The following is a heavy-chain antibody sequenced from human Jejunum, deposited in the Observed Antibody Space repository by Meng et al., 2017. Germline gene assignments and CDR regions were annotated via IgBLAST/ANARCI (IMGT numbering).Heavy chain of an antibody. CDR3: ASNSGSWAHDY. Sequence: GGSLRLSCAASGITFSTSGMSWVRQAPGKGLEWVSSISREGADTYYADSVKGRFTISRDNSKNTLFLQMDRLRAEGTAVYHCASNSGSWAHDYWGQGTLVTVSS. CDR2: ISREGADT. J-gene: IGHJ4*02. CDR1: GITFSTSG. V-gene: IGHV3-23*01. D-gene: IGHD6-13*01.